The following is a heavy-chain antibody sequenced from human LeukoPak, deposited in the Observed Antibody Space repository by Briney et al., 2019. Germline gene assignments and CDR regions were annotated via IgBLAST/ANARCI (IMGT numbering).Heavy chain of an antibody. J-gene: IGHJ4*02. CDR3: ARLPVRGKYYFDY. Sequence: PSETLSLTCAVYGGSFSGYYWSWIRQPPGKGLEWIGEINHSGSTNYNLSLKSRVTISVDTSKNQFSLKLSSVTAADTAVYYCARLPVRGKYYFDYWGQGTLVTVSS. D-gene: IGHD2-2*01. CDR2: INHSGST. CDR1: GGSFSGYY. V-gene: IGHV4-34*01.